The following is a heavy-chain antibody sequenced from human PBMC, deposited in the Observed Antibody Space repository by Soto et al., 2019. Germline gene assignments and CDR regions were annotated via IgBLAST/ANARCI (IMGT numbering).Heavy chain of an antibody. Sequence: QVQLVQSGGGVVQPGWSLRLSCAASGFTFTSFGMHRVRQAPGKGLEWVAVMPYDGNDENYADSVRGRFTISRDKSKNTLYLQMNSLRAEDTAVYYCARDLNEMATVAPGYWGQGTLVTVSS. CDR1: GFTFTSFG. D-gene: IGHD4-4*01. CDR2: MPYDGNDE. CDR3: ARDLNEMATVAPGY. V-gene: IGHV3-30-3*01. J-gene: IGHJ4*02.